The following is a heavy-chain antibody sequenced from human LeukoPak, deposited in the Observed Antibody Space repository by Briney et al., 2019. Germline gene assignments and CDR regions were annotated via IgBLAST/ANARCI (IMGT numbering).Heavy chain of an antibody. CDR1: GFTFSNYW. J-gene: IGHJ4*02. V-gene: IGHV3-7*01. CDR2: IKQDGGER. Sequence: GGSLRLSCVASGFTFSNYWMAWVRQAPGKGLEWVANIKQDGGERYYVDSVKGRFTVSRDNAKNSLYLQMNSLRVEDTAVYYCARWRWLQSEFDYWGQETLATVSS. CDR3: ARWRWLQSEFDY. D-gene: IGHD5-24*01.